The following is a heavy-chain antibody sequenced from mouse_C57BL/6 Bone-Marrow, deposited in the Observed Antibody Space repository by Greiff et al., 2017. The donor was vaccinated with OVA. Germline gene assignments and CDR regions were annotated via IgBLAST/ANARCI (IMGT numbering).Heavy chain of an antibody. CDR2: INPSSGYT. CDR1: GYTFTSYT. V-gene: IGHV1-4*01. J-gene: IGHJ4*01. D-gene: IGHD6-1*01. Sequence: VQGVESGAELARPGASVKMSCKASGYTFTSYTMHWVKQRPGQGLEWIGYINPSSGYTKYNQKFKDKATLTADKSSSTAYMQLSSLTSEDSAVYYCASPLYSMDYWGQGTSVTVSS. CDR3: ASPLYSMDY.